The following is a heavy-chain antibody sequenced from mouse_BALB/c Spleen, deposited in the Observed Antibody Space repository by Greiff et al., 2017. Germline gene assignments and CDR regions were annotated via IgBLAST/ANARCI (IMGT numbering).Heavy chain of an antibody. J-gene: IGHJ3*01. D-gene: IGHD2-1*01. CDR2: IDPANGNT. CDR3: AREVYGNYGGVAY. Sequence: EVQLVESGAELVKPGASVKLSCTASGFNIKDTYMHWVKQRPEQGLEWIGRIDPANGNTKYDPKFQGKATITADTSSNTAYLQLSSLTSEDTAVYYCAREVYGNYGGVAYWGQGTLVTVSA. V-gene: IGHV14-3*02. CDR1: GFNIKDTY.